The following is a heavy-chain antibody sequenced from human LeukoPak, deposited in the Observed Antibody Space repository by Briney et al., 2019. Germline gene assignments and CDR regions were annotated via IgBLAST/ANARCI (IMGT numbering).Heavy chain of an antibody. CDR3: VGNYASGT. V-gene: IGHV3-23*01. J-gene: IGHJ5*02. Sequence: GGSLRLSCAASGFTFSSYSMNWVRQAPGKGLEWVSTLTFSGDTTYYADSVKGRFTVSRDSSKNTLYLQMNSLRAEDTAVYYCVGNYASGTWGQGTLVTVSS. CDR2: LTFSGDTT. D-gene: IGHD3-10*01. CDR1: GFTFSSYS.